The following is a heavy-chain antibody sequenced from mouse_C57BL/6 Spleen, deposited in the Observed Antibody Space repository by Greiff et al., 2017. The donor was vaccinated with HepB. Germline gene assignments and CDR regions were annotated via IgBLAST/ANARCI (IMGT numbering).Heavy chain of an antibody. D-gene: IGHD1-1*02. CDR2: IYPGDGDT. Sequence: VQLQQSGAELVKPGASVKISCKASGYAFSSYWMNWVKQRPGKGLEWIGQIYPGDGDTNYNGKFKGKATLTADKSSSTDYMQLSSLTSEDSAVYFGESGATVVYYGVDYWGQGTSVTVSS. J-gene: IGHJ4*01. V-gene: IGHV1-80*01. CDR3: ESGATVVYYGVDY. CDR1: GYAFSSYW.